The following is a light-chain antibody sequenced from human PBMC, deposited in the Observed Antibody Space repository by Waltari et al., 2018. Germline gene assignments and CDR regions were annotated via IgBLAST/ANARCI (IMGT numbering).Light chain of an antibody. J-gene: IGKJ2*01. CDR2: DAS. CDR3: QQYDKWTLYT. CDR1: QSVSSN. Sequence: IVMTQSPATLSVPQGERATLSCTASQSVSSNLAWYQQKPGQTPMLLISDASTRATDIPVRFSGSGSGTEFTLTISSVQSEDFGIYFCQQYDKWTLYTFGQGTKLEIK. V-gene: IGKV3-15*01.